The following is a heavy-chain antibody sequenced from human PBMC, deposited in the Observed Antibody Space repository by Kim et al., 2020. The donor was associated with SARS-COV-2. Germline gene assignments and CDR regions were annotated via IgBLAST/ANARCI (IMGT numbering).Heavy chain of an antibody. CDR1: GFTISSYA. J-gene: IGHJ4*02. CDR2: ISYDGSNK. Sequence: GGSLRLSCAASGFTISSYAMHWVRQAPGKGLEWVAVISYDGSNKYYADSVKGRFTISRDNSKNTLYLQMNSLRAEDTAVYYCARDLPPYCSGGSCYRYFDYWGQGTLVTVSS. CDR3: ARDLPPYCSGGSCYRYFDY. V-gene: IGHV3-30*04. D-gene: IGHD2-15*01.